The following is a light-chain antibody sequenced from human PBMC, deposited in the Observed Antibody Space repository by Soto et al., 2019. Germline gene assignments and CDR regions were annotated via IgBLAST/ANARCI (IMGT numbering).Light chain of an antibody. V-gene: IGKV1-39*01. CDR2: AAS. J-gene: IGKJ3*01. Sequence: DIQMTQSPSALSASVGDRVTITCRASQNINIYLHWYQQKPGKAPELLIFAASSVRSGVPSRFSGSGSRTEFTLAISSLQPEDVATYYCQQSYTSPPFTFGPGTKVDIK. CDR1: QNINIY. CDR3: QQSYTSPPFT.